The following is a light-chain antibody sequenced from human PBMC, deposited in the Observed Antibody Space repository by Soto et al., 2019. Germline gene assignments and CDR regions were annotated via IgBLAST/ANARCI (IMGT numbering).Light chain of an antibody. CDR1: QSISSW. V-gene: IGKV1-5*01. CDR2: DAS. Sequence: DIHMTQSPSTLSASVLDRVTITCRASQSISSWLAWYQQKPGKAPKLLIYDASSLESGVPSRFSGSGSGTEFTLTISSLQPDDFATYYCQQYNSYSGTFGQGTKVDIK. J-gene: IGKJ1*01. CDR3: QQYNSYSGT.